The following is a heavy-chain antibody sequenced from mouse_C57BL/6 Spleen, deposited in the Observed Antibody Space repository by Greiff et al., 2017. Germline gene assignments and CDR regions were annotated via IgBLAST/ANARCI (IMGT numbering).Heavy chain of an antibody. Sequence: QVQLQQSGPELVKPGASVKISCKASGYAFSSSWMNWVKQRPGKGLEWIGRIYPGDGDTNYTGKFKGKATLTADKSSSTAYMQLSSLTSEDSAVYFCARGDYYGSFPFAYWGQGTLVTVSA. J-gene: IGHJ3*01. D-gene: IGHD1-1*01. V-gene: IGHV1-82*01. CDR2: IYPGDGDT. CDR1: GYAFSSSW. CDR3: ARGDYYGSFPFAY.